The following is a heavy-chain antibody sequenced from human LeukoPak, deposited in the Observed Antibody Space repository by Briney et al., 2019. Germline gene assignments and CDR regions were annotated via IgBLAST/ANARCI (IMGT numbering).Heavy chain of an antibody. CDR3: AREVGPWELRSADAFDI. CDR1: GGSISSYY. Sequence: SETLSLTCTVSGGSISSYYWSWIRQPPGKGLEWIGYIYYSGSTNYNPSLESRVTISVDTSKNQFSLKLSSVTAADTAVYYCAREVGPWELRSADAFDIWGQGTMVTVSS. V-gene: IGHV4-59*01. D-gene: IGHD1-26*01. CDR2: IYYSGST. J-gene: IGHJ3*02.